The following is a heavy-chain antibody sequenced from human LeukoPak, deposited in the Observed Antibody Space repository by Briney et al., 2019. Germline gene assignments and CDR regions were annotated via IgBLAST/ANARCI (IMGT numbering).Heavy chain of an antibody. CDR2: IWNAGTNT. CDR3: AGDTPPGGDYYFDY. D-gene: IGHD3-16*01. CDR1: GFSFSTYG. Sequence: GGPLRLSCAASGFSFSTYGMHWVRQAPGKGLEWVALIWNAGTNTYYADSVKGRFTISRDNSKNTLYLQMNSLRAEDTAVYYCAGDTPPGGDYYFDYWGQGTLVIVSS. V-gene: IGHV3-33*01. J-gene: IGHJ4*02.